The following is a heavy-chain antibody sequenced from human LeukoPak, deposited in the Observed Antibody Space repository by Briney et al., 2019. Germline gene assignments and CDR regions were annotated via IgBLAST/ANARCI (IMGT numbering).Heavy chain of an antibody. V-gene: IGHV4-59*01. D-gene: IGHD2-21*02. J-gene: IGHJ3*02. CDR2: IFYSGST. CDR1: GGSINNYY. CDR3: ARTDDPFHI. Sequence: PSETLSLTCSVSGGSINNYYWSWIRQPPGKGLEWIGHIFYSGSTNYNPSLKSRVTISLVMSKNQISLKLSSVTTADTAMYYCARTDDPFHIRGHGTTVTVSS.